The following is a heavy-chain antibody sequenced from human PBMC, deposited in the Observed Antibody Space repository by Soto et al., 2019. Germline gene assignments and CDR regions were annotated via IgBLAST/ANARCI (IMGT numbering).Heavy chain of an antibody. Sequence: QVQLVQSGAEVKKPGASVKVSCKVSGYTLTELSMHWVRQAPGKGLEWMGGFDPEDGETIYAQKFQGRVTMAEDTPTDPAYMELSSLRSWDTAVYYCATDGGVDYYDSSGGSFDYWGQGTLVTVSS. CDR1: GYTLTELS. CDR3: ATDGGVDYYDSSGGSFDY. J-gene: IGHJ4*02. V-gene: IGHV1-24*01. CDR2: FDPEDGET. D-gene: IGHD3-22*01.